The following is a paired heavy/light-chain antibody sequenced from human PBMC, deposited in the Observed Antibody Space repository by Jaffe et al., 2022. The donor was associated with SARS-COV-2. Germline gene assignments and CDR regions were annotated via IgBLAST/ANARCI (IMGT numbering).Heavy chain of an antibody. CDR1: GYTLTELS. V-gene: IGHV1-24*01. D-gene: IGHD1-1*01. Sequence: QVQLVQSGAEVKKPGASVKVSCKVSGYTLTELSMHWVRQAPGKGLEWMGGFDPEDGETIYAQKFQGRVTMTEDTSTDTAYMELSSLRSEDTAVYYCATSSTGTIWGEGRYYYYGMDVWGQGTTVTVSS. CDR2: FDPEDGET. CDR3: ATSSTGTIWGEGRYYYYGMDV. J-gene: IGHJ6*02.
Light chain of an antibody. CDR3: MIWPSNAGV. J-gene: IGLJ2*01. Sequence: QPVLTQPPSSSASPGESARLTCTLPSDINVGSYNIYWYQQKPGSPPRYLLYYYSDSDKGQGSGVPSRFSGSKDASANTGILLISGLQSEDEADYYCMIWPSNAGVFGGGTKLTVL. V-gene: IGLV5-37*01. CDR2: YYSDSDK. CDR1: SDINVGSYN.